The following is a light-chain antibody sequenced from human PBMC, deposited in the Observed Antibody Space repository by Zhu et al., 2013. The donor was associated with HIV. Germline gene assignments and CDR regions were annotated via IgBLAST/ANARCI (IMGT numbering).Light chain of an antibody. CDR3: QQYNNWPPIT. CDR2: GAS. J-gene: IGKJ5*01. Sequence: EIVLTQSPGTLSLSPGERATLSCRASQSGSSNYFAWYQQKPGQAPRLLIYGASTRATGIPARFSGSGSGTEFTLTISSLQSEVFAVYYCQQYNNWPPITFGQGTRLEIK. CDR1: QSGSSN. V-gene: IGKV3-15*01.